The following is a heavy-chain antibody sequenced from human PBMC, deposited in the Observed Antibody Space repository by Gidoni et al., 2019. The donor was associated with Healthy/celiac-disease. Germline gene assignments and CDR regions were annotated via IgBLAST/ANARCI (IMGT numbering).Heavy chain of an antibody. J-gene: IGHJ4*02. CDR3: ARDTYSPYVGVVISPFDY. CDR2: ISYDVSNK. V-gene: IGHV3-30*04. Sequence: QVQLVESGGGVVQPGRSLRLSCAASGFTFSSYAMHWVRQAPGKGLDGVAVISYDVSNKYYAGSVKGRFTISRDNSKNTLYLQMSNLRAEDTAVYFCARDTYSPYVGVVISPFDYWGQGTLVIVSS. D-gene: IGHD3-3*01. CDR1: GFTFSSYA.